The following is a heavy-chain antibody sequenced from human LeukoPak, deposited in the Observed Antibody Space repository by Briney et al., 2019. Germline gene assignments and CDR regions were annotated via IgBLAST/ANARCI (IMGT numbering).Heavy chain of an antibody. CDR1: GYTFTSYA. V-gene: IGHV1-3*01. Sequence: GASVKVSCKASGYTFTSYAMHWVRQAPGQRLEWMGWINAGNGNTEYSQKFQGRVTITRDTSASTAYMELSSLRSEDTAVYYCAVLLLPNYYYGMDVWGQGTTVTVSS. J-gene: IGHJ6*02. D-gene: IGHD2-15*01. CDR3: AVLLLPNYYYGMDV. CDR2: INAGNGNT.